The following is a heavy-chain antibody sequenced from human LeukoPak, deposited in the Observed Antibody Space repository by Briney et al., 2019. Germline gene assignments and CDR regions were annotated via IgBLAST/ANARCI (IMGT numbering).Heavy chain of an antibody. D-gene: IGHD6-13*01. CDR2: ISYDGSNK. CDR3: AKNWGEGGYSSSWPVFDY. Sequence: HSGGSLRLSCAASGFTFSSYAMHWVRQAPGKGLEWVAVISYDGSNKYYADSVKGRFTTSRDNSKNTLYLQMNSLRAEDTAVYYCAKNWGEGGYSSSWPVFDYWGQGTLVTVSS. V-gene: IGHV3-30-3*02. CDR1: GFTFSSYA. J-gene: IGHJ4*02.